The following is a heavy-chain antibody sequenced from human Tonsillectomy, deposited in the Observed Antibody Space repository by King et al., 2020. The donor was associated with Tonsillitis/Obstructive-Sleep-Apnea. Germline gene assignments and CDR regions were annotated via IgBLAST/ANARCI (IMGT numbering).Heavy chain of an antibody. CDR2: INPNSGDT. V-gene: IGHV1-2*02. D-gene: IGHD2-2*01. Sequence: VQLVESGAEVKKPGASVKVSCKASGYTFTDYYMHWVRQAPGQRLEWMGWINPNSGDTKYAQKFQGRVTMTRDTSISTANMELSRLRYDDTAVYYCARDVWCQLPLPLYGMDVWGQGTTVTVSS. J-gene: IGHJ6*02. CDR3: ARDVWCQLPLPLYGMDV. CDR1: GYTFTDYY.